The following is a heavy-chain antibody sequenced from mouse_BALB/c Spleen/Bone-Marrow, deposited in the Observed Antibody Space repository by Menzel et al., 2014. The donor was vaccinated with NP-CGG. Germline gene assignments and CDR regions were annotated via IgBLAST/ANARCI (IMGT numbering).Heavy chain of an antibody. CDR1: GFNIKDTY. J-gene: IGHJ4*01. V-gene: IGHV14-3*02. CDR3: ARWEYYAMDY. CDR2: IDPANGNT. Sequence: VQLQQPGAELVKPGASVKLSCTASGFNIKDTYMHWVKQRPEQGLEWIGRIDPANGNTKYDPKYRGNATITADTSSNTAYLQLSSLTSEDTAVYYCARWEYYAMDYWGQGTSVTVSS. D-gene: IGHD4-1*01.